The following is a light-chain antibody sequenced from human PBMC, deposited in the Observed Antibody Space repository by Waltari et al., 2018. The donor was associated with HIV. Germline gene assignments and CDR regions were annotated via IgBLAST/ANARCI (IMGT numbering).Light chain of an antibody. Sequence: QSALTQPASVSGSPGQSTTISCTGTSNYVGAYNLVSWYQHHPGKAPKLIIYEVSYRPSGVSNRFSGSKSDNTASLTISGLQTGDEADYYCTSRTTNGARWVFGGGTQLTVL. CDR2: EVS. CDR1: SNYVGAYNL. CDR3: TSRTTNGARWV. J-gene: IGLJ3*02. V-gene: IGLV2-14*01.